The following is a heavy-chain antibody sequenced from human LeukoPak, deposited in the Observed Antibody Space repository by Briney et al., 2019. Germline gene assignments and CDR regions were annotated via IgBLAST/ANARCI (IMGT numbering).Heavy chain of an antibody. CDR2: ISSRSSTI. Sequence: GGSLRLSCAASGFTFSTYRMNWVRQARGKGLEWVSYISSRSSTIYYADSVKGRFTISRDNAKNSLYLQMNSLRDEDTAVYFCARGMDVWYASDNWGQGTLVTVSS. CDR3: ARGMDVWYASDN. D-gene: IGHD6-13*01. V-gene: IGHV3-48*02. J-gene: IGHJ4*02. CDR1: GFTFSTYR.